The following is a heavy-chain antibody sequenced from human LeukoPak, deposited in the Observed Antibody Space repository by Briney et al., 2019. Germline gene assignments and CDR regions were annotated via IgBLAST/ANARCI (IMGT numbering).Heavy chain of an antibody. J-gene: IGHJ2*01. Sequence: GGSLRLSCVASGFTFSNYWMQWARQAPGEGLVWVSRVTDDGSSTAYADSVKGRFTISRDNARNTLSLQMNSLRVEDTAVYYCVRGGWHFDLWGRGTPVTVSS. CDR3: VRGGWHFDL. V-gene: IGHV3-74*01. CDR2: VTDDGSST. CDR1: GFTFSNYW.